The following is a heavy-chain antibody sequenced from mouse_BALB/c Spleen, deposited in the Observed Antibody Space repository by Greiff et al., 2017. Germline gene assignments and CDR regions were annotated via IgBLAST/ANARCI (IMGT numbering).Heavy chain of an antibody. D-gene: IGHD2-3*01. CDR1: GFTFSSYT. CDR3: ARHDGYYYFDY. Sequence: VQRVESGGGLVQPGGSLKLSCAASGFTFSSYTMSWVRQTPEKRLEWVAYISNGGGSTYYPDTVKGRFTISRDNAKNTLYLQMSSLKSEDTAMYYCARHDGYYYFDYWGQGTTLTVSS. V-gene: IGHV5-12-2*01. CDR2: ISNGGGST. J-gene: IGHJ2*01.